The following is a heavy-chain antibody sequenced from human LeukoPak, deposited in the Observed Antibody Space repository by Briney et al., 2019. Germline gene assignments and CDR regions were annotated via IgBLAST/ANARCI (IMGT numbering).Heavy chain of an antibody. CDR1: GFTFSSYA. Sequence: GESLRLSCAASGFTFSSYAMNWVRQPPGKGREWVSGISNSGGNTYYADSVTGRFTISRDNSKNTPYLQMNSLRAEDTAVYYCAKETSSSFDYWGQGTLVTVS. CDR2: ISNSGGNT. CDR3: AKETSSSFDY. V-gene: IGHV3-23*01. D-gene: IGHD6-6*01. J-gene: IGHJ4*02.